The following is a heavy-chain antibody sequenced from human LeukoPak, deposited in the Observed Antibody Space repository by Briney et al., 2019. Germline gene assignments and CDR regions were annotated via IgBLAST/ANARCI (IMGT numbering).Heavy chain of an antibody. Sequence: GGSLRLSCAASGFTFSSYSMNWVRQAPGKGLEWASSISSSSSYIYYADSVKGRFTISRDNAKNSLYLQMNTLRAEDTAVYYCARDGYQVPTTFGTFDPGGQGTLVTVSA. CDR1: GFTFSSYS. CDR2: ISSSSSYI. CDR3: ARDGYQVPTTFGTFDP. J-gene: IGHJ5*02. D-gene: IGHD3-3*01. V-gene: IGHV3-21*01.